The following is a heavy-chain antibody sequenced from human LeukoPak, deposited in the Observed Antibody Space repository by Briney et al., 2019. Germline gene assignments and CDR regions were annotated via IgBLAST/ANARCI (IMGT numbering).Heavy chain of an antibody. CDR2: ISSSGSTI. Sequence: GGSLRLSCAASGFTFSSYEMNWVRQAPGKGLEWESYISSSGSTIYYADSVKGRFTISRDNAKNSLFLQMNSLRAEDTALYYCARSLYYYDSSGYYGIDYWGQGTLVTVSS. V-gene: IGHV3-48*03. D-gene: IGHD3-22*01. J-gene: IGHJ4*02. CDR3: ARSLYYYDSSGYYGIDY. CDR1: GFTFSSYE.